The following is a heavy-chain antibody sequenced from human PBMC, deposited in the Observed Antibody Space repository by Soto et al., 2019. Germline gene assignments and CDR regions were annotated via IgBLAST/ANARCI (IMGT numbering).Heavy chain of an antibody. CDR1: GGSIRSYY. Sequence: PSETLSLTCSVSGGSIRSYYWTWIRQPPGQALEWIGNIHFSGTTYYNPSLESRVTISVDTSKNQFSLRVTSVSAADTAVYYCAGSGTYPVFIDLWGQGTLVTV. V-gene: IGHV4-59*01. J-gene: IGHJ4*02. D-gene: IGHD3-10*01. CDR3: AGSGTYPVFIDL. CDR2: IHFSGTT.